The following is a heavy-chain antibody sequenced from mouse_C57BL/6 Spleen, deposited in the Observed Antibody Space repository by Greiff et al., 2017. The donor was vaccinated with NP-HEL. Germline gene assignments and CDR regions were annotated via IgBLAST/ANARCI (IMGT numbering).Heavy chain of an antibody. CDR3: TPFYYDYDGAMDY. CDR2: IRLKSDNYAT. J-gene: IGHJ4*01. D-gene: IGHD2-4*01. CDR1: GFTFSNYW. Sequence: EVQGVESGGGLVQPGGSMKLSCVASGFTFSNYWMNWVRQSPEKGLEWVAQIRLKSDNYATHYAESVKGRFTISRDDSKSSVYLQMNNLRAEDTGIYYCTPFYYDYDGAMDYWGQGTSVTVSS. V-gene: IGHV6-3*01.